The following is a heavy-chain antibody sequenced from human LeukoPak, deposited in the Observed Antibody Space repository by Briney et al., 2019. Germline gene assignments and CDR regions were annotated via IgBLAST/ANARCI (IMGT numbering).Heavy chain of an antibody. V-gene: IGHV3-23*01. CDR3: AKRRGLELLYYYYMDV. J-gene: IGHJ6*03. CDR1: GFTFSSYA. Sequence: GGSLRLSCAASGFTFSSYAMTWVRQAPGKGLEWVSAISGSGGSTYYADSVKGRFTISRDNSKNTLFLQMNSLRAEDTAVYYCAKRRGLELLYYYYMDVWGKGTTVTISS. CDR2: ISGSGGST. D-gene: IGHD1-7*01.